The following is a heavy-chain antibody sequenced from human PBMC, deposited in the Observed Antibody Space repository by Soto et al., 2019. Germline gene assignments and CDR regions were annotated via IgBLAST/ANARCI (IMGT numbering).Heavy chain of an antibody. CDR3: AKDQGSSWNEIDS. V-gene: IGHV3-23*01. CDR1: GFTFSNYA. J-gene: IGHJ4*02. Sequence: EVQLLESGGGLVQPGGSLRLSCAASGFTFSNYAVTWVRQAPGKGLEWVSTISGSGGSTYYADSVKGRFTISRDNSKNTLYLQRNSRRAEDTAVYYCAKDQGSSWNEIDSWGQGTLVTVSS. CDR2: ISGSGGST. D-gene: IGHD6-13*01.